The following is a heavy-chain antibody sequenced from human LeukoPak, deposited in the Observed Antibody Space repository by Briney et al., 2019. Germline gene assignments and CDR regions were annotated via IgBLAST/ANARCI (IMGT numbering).Heavy chain of an antibody. CDR3: ARDQKVVTTATYTPFDP. D-gene: IGHD2-21*02. CDR1: GYSFNSYG. J-gene: IGHJ5*02. V-gene: IGHV1-18*01. CDR2: INTYKGNT. Sequence: GASVKVSCKASGYSFNSYGISWVRQAPGQGLEWMGWINTYKGNTNYAQKFQGRVSMTTDRSTSTAYLELRSLRSDDTAVYYCARDQKVVTTATYTPFDPWGQGTLVTVSS.